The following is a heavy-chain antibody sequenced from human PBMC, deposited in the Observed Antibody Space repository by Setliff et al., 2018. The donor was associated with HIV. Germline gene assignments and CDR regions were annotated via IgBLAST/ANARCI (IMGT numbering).Heavy chain of an antibody. CDR1: GYSFTKYV. CDR3: ARERDSNGYQFDY. J-gene: IGHJ4*02. D-gene: IGHD3-22*01. V-gene: IGHV1-3*03. Sequence: ASVKVSCKASGYSFTKYVMHWVRQAPGQRLEWMGWINAGNDNTKYSQKFQGRVTITSDTSATTAYMEVSNLRSEDMAVYYCARERDSNGYQFDYWGQGTLVTVSS. CDR2: INAGNDNT.